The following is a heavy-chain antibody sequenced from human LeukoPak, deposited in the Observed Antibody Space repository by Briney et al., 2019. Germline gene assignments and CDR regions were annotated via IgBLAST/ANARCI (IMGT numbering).Heavy chain of an antibody. CDR1: DYSISSAYY. Sequence: SETLSLTCAVSDYSISSAYYWGWIRPPPGKGLEWIGIIYHSGSTDYNPSLKSRVTISGDTSKNQFSLKLRSVTAADTAVYYSARDQAYGGGDCYFDFGGEGTLVTVSA. D-gene: IGHD2-21*02. CDR2: IYHSGST. J-gene: IGHJ4*02. CDR3: ARDQAYGGGDCYFDF. V-gene: IGHV4-38-2*02.